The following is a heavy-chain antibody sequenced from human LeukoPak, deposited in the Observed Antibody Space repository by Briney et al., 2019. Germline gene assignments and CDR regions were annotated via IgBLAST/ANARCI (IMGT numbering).Heavy chain of an antibody. D-gene: IGHD4-23*01. V-gene: IGHV4-34*01. CDR2: INHSGST. J-gene: IGHJ4*02. Sequence: SETLSLTCAVYGGSFSGYYWSWIRQPPGKGLEWIGEINHSGSTNYNPSLKSRVTISVDTSKNQFSLKLSSVTAADTAVYCCARGPRNSRQAYWGQGTLVTVSS. CDR1: GGSFSGYY. CDR3: ARGPRNSRQAY.